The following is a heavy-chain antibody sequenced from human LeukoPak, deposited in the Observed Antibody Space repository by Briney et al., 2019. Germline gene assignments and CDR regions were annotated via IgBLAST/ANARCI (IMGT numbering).Heavy chain of an antibody. CDR3: AREVGYSSSWYGELRYYFDY. CDR2: ISSSSTYI. J-gene: IGHJ4*02. Sequence: GGSLRLSCAASGFTFSSYSMNWVRQAPGKGLEWVASISSSSTYIYYADSVKGRFTISRDNAKNSLYLQMNSLRAEDTAVYHCAREVGYSSSWYGELRYYFDYWGQGTLVTVSS. V-gene: IGHV3-21*01. CDR1: GFTFSSYS. D-gene: IGHD6-13*01.